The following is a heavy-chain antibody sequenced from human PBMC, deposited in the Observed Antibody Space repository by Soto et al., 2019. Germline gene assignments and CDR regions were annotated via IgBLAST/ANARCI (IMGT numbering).Heavy chain of an antibody. CDR1: GFTFSSYG. V-gene: IGHV3-7*01. J-gene: IGHJ6*03. D-gene: IGHD2-8*01. Sequence: GGSLRLSCAASGFTFSSYGMSWVRQAPGKGLEWVANIKQDGSEKYYVDSVKGRFTISRDNAKNSLYLQMNSLRAEDTAVYYCARDRYCTNGVCPRGYYYYYMDVWGKGTTVTVS. CDR3: ARDRYCTNGVCPRGYYYYYMDV. CDR2: IKQDGSEK.